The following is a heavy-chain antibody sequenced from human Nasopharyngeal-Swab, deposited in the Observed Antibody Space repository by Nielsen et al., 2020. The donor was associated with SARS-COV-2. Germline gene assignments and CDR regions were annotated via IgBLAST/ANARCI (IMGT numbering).Heavy chain of an antibody. V-gene: IGHV4-38-2*02. CDR3: ARATSSTNCINDY. CDR1: GYSISRGYY. Sequence: SETLSLTCTVSGYSISRGYYWDWIRQPPGKGLEWIGTTHHSGSTHYNPSLKSRVTISVDTSKNQFSLKLTSVTAADTAVYYCARATSSTNCINDYWGQGTLVTVSS. J-gene: IGHJ4*02. D-gene: IGHD2-2*01. CDR2: THHSGST.